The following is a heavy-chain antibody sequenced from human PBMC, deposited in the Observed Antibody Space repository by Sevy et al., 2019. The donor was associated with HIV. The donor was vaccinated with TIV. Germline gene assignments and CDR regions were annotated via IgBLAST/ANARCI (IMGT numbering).Heavy chain of an antibody. CDR2: ISGSSFYI. Sequence: GGSLRLSCAASGFTFSDYSVNWVRQAPGKGLEWVSSISGSSFYIYYAGSVKGRFTISRDNAKNSLYLQMISLRADDTAVYYCARATGTEALDAFDIWGQGTLVTVSS. D-gene: IGHD1-1*01. V-gene: IGHV3-21*01. CDR1: GFTFSDYS. CDR3: ARATGTEALDAFDI. J-gene: IGHJ3*02.